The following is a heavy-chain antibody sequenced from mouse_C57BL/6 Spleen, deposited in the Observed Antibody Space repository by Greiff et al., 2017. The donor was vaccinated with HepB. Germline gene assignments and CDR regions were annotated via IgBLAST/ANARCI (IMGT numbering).Heavy chain of an antibody. CDR2: INPGSGGT. CDR1: GYAFTNYL. V-gene: IGHV1-54*01. CDR3: ATTVVATGNWYFDV. J-gene: IGHJ1*03. Sequence: QVQLKQSGAELVRPGTSVKVSCKASGYAFTNYLIEWVKQRPGQGLEWIGVINPGSGGTNYNEKFKGKATLTADKSSSTAYMQLSSLTSEDSAVYFCATTVVATGNWYFDVWGTGTTVTVSS. D-gene: IGHD1-1*01.